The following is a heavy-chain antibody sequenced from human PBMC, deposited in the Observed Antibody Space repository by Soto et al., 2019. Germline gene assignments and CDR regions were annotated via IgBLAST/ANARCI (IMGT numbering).Heavy chain of an antibody. CDR1: GFTVSSNY. J-gene: IGHJ4*02. V-gene: IGHV3-53*02. CDR3: VRGYYYGSGSLYYFYY. CDR2: IYSGGST. D-gene: IGHD3-10*01. Sequence: EVQLVETGGGLIQPGGSLRLSCAASGFTVSSNYMSWVRQAPGKGLEWVSVIYSGGSTYYADSVKGRFTISRDNSKNTLYLQMNSLRAEDTAVYYCVRGYYYGSGSLYYFYYWGQGNLVTVSA.